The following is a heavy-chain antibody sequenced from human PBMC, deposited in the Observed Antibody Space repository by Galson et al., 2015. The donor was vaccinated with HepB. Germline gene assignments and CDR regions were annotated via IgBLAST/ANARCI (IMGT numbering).Heavy chain of an antibody. CDR1: GYNFTNYW. CDR2: IDPTDPYT. J-gene: IGHJ4*02. V-gene: IGHV5-10-1*01. CDR3: ARQPYYYDALTGYYRVTYYFDY. D-gene: IGHD3-9*01. Sequence: QSGAEVKKPGESLRISRKTSGYNFTNYWVSWVRQMPGKGPEWMGKIDPTDPYTNYSPSIQGPVTISTDKSVSTAHLQWNSLKASDTAIYYCARQPYYYDALTGYYRVTYYFDYWGPGALVTVSS.